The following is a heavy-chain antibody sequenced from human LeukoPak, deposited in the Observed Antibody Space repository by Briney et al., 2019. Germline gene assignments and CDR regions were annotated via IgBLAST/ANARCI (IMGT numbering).Heavy chain of an antibody. Sequence: SETLSLTCTVSGGSISSSGYSWGWIRQPPGKGLEWIGSIYYSGNTYYNRSLKSRVTISVDTSKNQFSLKLSSVTAADTAVYYCARGGYYDSSQTQYYFDYWGQGTLVTVSS. CDR2: IYYSGNT. V-gene: IGHV4-39*07. D-gene: IGHD3-22*01. J-gene: IGHJ4*02. CDR1: GGSISSSGYS. CDR3: ARGGYYDSSQTQYYFDY.